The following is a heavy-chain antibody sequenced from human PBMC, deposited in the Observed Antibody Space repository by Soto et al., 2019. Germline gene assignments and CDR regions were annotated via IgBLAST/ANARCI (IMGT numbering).Heavy chain of an antibody. CDR2: ISTSGDST. D-gene: IGHD5-18*01. Sequence: AQLVESGGGLVKPGESLRLACAASGFTFSTYTLNWVRQAPGKGLEWVSSISTSGDSTYYEDSVRGRFTISRDNARASLYLQMDSLRVEDTAMYYCVKDFRRYTNGLDVWGPGTSVTVSS. J-gene: IGHJ6*02. CDR3: VKDFRRYTNGLDV. CDR1: GFTFSTYT. V-gene: IGHV3-21*01.